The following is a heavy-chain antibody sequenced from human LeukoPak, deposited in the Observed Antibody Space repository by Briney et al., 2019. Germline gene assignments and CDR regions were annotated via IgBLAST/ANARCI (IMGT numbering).Heavy chain of an antibody. CDR2: TFYRSKRYN. CDR3: AREYSISRTPNRHDY. Sequence: SQTLSLTSALSGDSVSINSAAWNWITQSPSRSLEWLGRTFYRSKRYNDNALSVKSRITINPHPTKNQFSLQLNSVTPEHTAVYYCAREYSISRTPNRHDYWGQGTLVTVSS. V-gene: IGHV6-1*01. D-gene: IGHD6-13*01. CDR1: GDSVSINSAA. J-gene: IGHJ4*02.